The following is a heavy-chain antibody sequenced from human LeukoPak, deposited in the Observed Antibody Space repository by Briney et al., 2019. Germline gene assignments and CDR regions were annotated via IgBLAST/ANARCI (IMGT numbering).Heavy chain of an antibody. J-gene: IGHJ2*01. Sequence: GGSLRLSCAASGFTFSSYSMNWVRQAPGKGLEWVSSISSSSSYIYYADSVKGRFTISRDNAKNSLYLQMNSPRAEDTAVYYCARDPKGGYSYGYWYFDLWGRGTLVTVSS. D-gene: IGHD5-18*01. CDR1: GFTFSSYS. V-gene: IGHV3-21*01. CDR2: ISSSSSYI. CDR3: ARDPKGGYSYGYWYFDL.